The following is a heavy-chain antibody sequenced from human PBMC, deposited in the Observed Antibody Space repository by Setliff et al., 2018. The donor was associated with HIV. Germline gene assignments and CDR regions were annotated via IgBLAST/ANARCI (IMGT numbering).Heavy chain of an antibody. J-gene: IGHJ4*02. D-gene: IGHD3-22*01. Sequence: SETLSLTCTVSSGSISGDNWWSWVRQPPGKGLEWIGEIYHRGSTNYNPSLKGRVTISVDKSKNQFSLKLTSVTAADTAVYYCAVRRYYDSTGYYDYWGQGTLVTVSS. V-gene: IGHV4-4*02. CDR3: AVRRYYDSTGYYDY. CDR1: SGSISGDNW. CDR2: IYHRGST.